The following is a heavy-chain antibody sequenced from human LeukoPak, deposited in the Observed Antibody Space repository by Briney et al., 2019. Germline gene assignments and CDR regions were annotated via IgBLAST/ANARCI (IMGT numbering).Heavy chain of an antibody. J-gene: IGHJ4*02. Sequence: PSETLSLTCAVYGGSFSGYYWSWIRQPPGKGLEWIGEINHSGSTNYNPSLKSRVTISVHTSKNQFSLTLSSVTAADTAVYYCASRIFGVITYFDSWGQGTLVSVFS. CDR2: INHSGST. D-gene: IGHD3-3*01. CDR3: ASRIFGVITYFDS. CDR1: GGSFSGYY. V-gene: IGHV4-34*01.